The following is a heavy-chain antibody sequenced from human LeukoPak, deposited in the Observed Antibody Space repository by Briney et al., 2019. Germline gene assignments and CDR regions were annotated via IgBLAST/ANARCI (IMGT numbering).Heavy chain of an antibody. J-gene: IGHJ4*02. CDR2: IIPGNGNT. CDR3: ARESGGRAPLDY. CDR1: GYTFASYT. Sequence: EASVKVSCKASGYTFASYTMHWVRQAPGQRLEWMGWIIPGNGNTRYSQQFQDRLTLTRDISASTAYMELSSLRSEDMAVYYCARESGGRAPLDYWGQGALVTVSS. D-gene: IGHD2-8*02. V-gene: IGHV1-3*01.